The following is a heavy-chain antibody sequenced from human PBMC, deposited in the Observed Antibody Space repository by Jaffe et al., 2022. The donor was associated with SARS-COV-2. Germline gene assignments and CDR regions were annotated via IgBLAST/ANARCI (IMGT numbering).Heavy chain of an antibody. J-gene: IGHJ6*02. CDR1: GFTFSNHG. CDR3: ARGIGNNFYGMDV. D-gene: IGHD6-13*01. Sequence: QVQLEESGGGVVQPGRSLRLSCAASGFTFSNHGMHWVRQAAGKGLEWVAVIWHDGSNKYYGESVKGRVTISRDNSKNTLYLQVNSLRVEDTSVYYCARGIGNNFYGMDVWGQGTTVTVSS. V-gene: IGHV3-33*01. CDR2: IWHDGSNK.